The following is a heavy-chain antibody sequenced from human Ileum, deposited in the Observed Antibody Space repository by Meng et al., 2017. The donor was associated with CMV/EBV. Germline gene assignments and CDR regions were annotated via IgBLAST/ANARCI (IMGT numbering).Heavy chain of an antibody. Sequence: GESLKISCAASGFTFSNHGMHWVRQAPGKGLEWVAFIRYDESKEYYADSVKGRFTISRDNSKNTVYLQMKSLRTEDTAMYYCAKGLNYYDRSGYPYWGQGTRVTVSS. CDR1: GFTFSNHG. CDR3: AKGLNYYDRSGYPY. CDR2: IRYDESKE. J-gene: IGHJ4*02. D-gene: IGHD3-22*01. V-gene: IGHV3-30*02.